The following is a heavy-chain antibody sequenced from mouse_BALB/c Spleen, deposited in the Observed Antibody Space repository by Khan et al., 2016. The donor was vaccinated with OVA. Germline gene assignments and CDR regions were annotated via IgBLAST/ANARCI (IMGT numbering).Heavy chain of an antibody. J-gene: IGHJ2*01. CDR2: ISYDGSN. CDR1: DYSITSGYY. D-gene: IGHD2-14*01. V-gene: IGHV3-6*02. Sequence: EVQLQESGPGLVKPSQSLSLTCSVTDYSITSGYYWNWIRQFPGNKLEWMGYISYDGSNNYNPSLKNRISITRDTSKNQFFLKLNSVTTEDTATYYGAIPHRYDGYYCDYWGQGTTLTVSS. CDR3: AIPHRYDGYYCDY.